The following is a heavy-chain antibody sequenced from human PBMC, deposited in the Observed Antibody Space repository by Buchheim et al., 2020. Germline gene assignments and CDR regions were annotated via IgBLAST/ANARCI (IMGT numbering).Heavy chain of an antibody. CDR2: IYYSGST. CDR3: AREGYCSSTSCPLDY. J-gene: IGHJ4*02. CDR1: GGSFSGYY. Sequence: QVQLQQWGAGLLKPSETLSLTCAVYGGSFSGYYWSWIRQHPGKGLEWIGYIYYSGSTYYNPSLKSRVTISVDTSKNQFSLKLSSVTAADTAVYYCAREGYCSSTSCPLDYWGQGTL. V-gene: IGHV4-34*01. D-gene: IGHD2-2*01.